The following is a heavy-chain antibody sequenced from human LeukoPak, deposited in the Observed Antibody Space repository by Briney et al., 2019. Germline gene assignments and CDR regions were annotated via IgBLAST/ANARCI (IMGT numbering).Heavy chain of an antibody. CDR2: LYHSGSP. CDR3: ARHPVTYYMDV. Sequence: SETLSLTCAVSGYSISSGYYGGWIRQPPGKGLEWIGSLYHSGSPYYNPSLKSRVTISVDTSKNQFSLKLSSVTAADTAVYYCARHPVTYYMDVWGKGTTVTVSS. CDR1: GYSISSGYY. V-gene: IGHV4-38-2*01. D-gene: IGHD3-10*01. J-gene: IGHJ6*03.